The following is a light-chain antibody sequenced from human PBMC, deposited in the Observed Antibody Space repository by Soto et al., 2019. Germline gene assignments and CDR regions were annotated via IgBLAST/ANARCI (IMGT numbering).Light chain of an antibody. V-gene: IGKV1D-13*01. CDR2: DAS. CDR1: QAINSA. CDR3: QQFYNYPLT. J-gene: IGKJ5*01. Sequence: AIQLTQSPSSLSASVGDTVTITCRASQAINSALAWYQQKPGQAPDLLIFDASTLESGVPSRFSGRRSGTDFTLSISSLQPEDFATYYCQQFYNYPLTFGQGTRLEVK.